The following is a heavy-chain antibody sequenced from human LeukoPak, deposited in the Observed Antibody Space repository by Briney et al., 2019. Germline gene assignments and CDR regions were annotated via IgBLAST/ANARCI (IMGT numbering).Heavy chain of an antibody. V-gene: IGHV1-69*13. D-gene: IGHD6-19*01. CDR2: IIPIFGTA. CDR3: ARASGWYGTSYFDY. CDR1: GYTFTSYY. Sequence: SVKVSCKASGYTFTSYYMHWVRQAPGQGLEWMGGIIPIFGTANYAQKFQGRVTITADESTSTAYMELSSLRSEDTAVYYCARASGWYGTSYFDYWGQGTLVTVSS. J-gene: IGHJ4*02.